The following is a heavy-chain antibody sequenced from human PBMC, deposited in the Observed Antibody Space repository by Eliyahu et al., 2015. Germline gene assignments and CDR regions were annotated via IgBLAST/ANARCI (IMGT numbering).Heavy chain of an antibody. CDR2: IYHSGST. CDR1: GYSISSGYY. D-gene: IGHD1-26*01. V-gene: IGHV4-38-2*01. CDR3: ARVGATTIFDY. Sequence: QVQLQESGPGLXKPSETLSLTCAVSGYSISSGYYWGWIRQPPGKGLEWIGSIYHSGSTYYNPSLKSRVTISVDTSKNQFSLKLSSVTAADTAVYYCARVGATTIFDYWGQGTLVTVSS. J-gene: IGHJ4*02.